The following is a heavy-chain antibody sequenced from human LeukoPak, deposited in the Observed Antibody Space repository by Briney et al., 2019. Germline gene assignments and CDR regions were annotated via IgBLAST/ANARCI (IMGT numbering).Heavy chain of an antibody. D-gene: IGHD3-16*01. J-gene: IGHJ3*02. CDR2: IDHAGTNAGT. Sequence: GGSLRLCCAASGFTFSDFSMTWVRQAPGKGLEWVSSIDHAGTNAGTYYADSVKGRFTISRDNSKNTLSLQLNSLRADDTAVYYCAKNWGPLDMRGQGTMGTVSS. CDR1: GFTFSDFS. V-gene: IGHV3-23*03. CDR3: AKNWGPLDM.